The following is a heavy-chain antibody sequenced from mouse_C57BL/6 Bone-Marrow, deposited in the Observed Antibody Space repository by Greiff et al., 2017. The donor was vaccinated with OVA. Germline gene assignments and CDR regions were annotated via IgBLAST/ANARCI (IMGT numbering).Heavy chain of an antibody. CDR2: ISDGGSYT. CDR3: AREGLPYYFDY. J-gene: IGHJ2*01. CDR1: GFTFSSYA. D-gene: IGHD2-4*01. Sequence: EVMLVESGGGLVKPGGSLKLSCAASGFTFSSYAMSWVRQTPEKRLEWVATISDGGSYTYYPDNVKGRFTISRDNAKNNLYLQMSHLKSEDTAMYYCAREGLPYYFDYWGQGTTLTVSS. V-gene: IGHV5-4*01.